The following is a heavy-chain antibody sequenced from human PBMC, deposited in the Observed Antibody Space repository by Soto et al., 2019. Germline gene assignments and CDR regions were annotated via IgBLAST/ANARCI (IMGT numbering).Heavy chain of an antibody. CDR3: AYSSTPFDY. CDR2: ISNDGSIT. D-gene: IGHD6-13*01. V-gene: IGHV3-74*01. J-gene: IGHJ4*02. Sequence: GGSLRLSCEASGFIFSNYWMHWVRQTPGTGLVWVSRISNDGSITNYADSVKGRFTISRDNAKNTLYLQMNSLRAEDTAVYYCAYSSTPFDYWGQGTLVTVSS. CDR1: GFIFSNYW.